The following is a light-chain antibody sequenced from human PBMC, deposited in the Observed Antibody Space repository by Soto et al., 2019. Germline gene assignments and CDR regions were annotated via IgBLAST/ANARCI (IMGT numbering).Light chain of an antibody. CDR3: QQYDSYSWT. V-gene: IGKV1-5*01. CDR1: QTISNW. J-gene: IGKJ1*01. CDR2: DSS. Sequence: DIPMTQSPSTLSASVGDRVTITCRASQTISNWLAWYQQKPGKAPKLLIYDSSNLESGVPSRFSGSGSGTGITLTINTLQPNDFATYSRQQYDSYSWTFGQGTKVEIK.